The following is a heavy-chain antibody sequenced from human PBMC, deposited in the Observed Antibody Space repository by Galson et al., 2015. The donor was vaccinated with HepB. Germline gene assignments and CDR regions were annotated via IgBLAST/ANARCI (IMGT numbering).Heavy chain of an antibody. D-gene: IGHD3-22*01. CDR3: AAITTIVVDPYYVDY. CDR1: GFTFGDYA. CDR2: IRSKAYGGTT. V-gene: IGHV3-49*04. Sequence: SLRLSCAASGFTFGDYAMSWVRQAPGKGLEWVGFIRSKAYGGTTEYAASVKGRFTISRDNAKNSLYLQMNSLRDEDTAVYYCAAITTIVVDPYYVDYWGQGTLVTVSS. J-gene: IGHJ4*02.